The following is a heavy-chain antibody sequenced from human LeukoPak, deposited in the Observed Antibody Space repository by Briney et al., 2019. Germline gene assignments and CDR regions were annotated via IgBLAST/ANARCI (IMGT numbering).Heavy chain of an antibody. CDR3: ARDLGMGTRVDF. Sequence: PGGSLRLSCAAAGFTFSRFGMHWVRQAPGKGLEWVAFIRFNGSNKYYTDSVKGRFTISRDNSKNTLSLQMNSLRREDTAVYYCARDLGMGTRVDFRGQGTLVTVSS. J-gene: IGHJ4*02. CDR2: IRFNGSNK. V-gene: IGHV3-30*02. D-gene: IGHD5-24*01. CDR1: GFTFSRFG.